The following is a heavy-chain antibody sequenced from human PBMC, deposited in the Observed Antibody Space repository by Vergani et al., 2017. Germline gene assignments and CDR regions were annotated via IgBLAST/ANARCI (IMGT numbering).Heavy chain of an antibody. Sequence: EVQLVESGGGVVQPGRSLRLSCAASGFTFSSYEMNWVRQAPGKGLEWVSYISSSGGTIYYADSVKGRFTISRDNAKYAVYLQMNSLSAEDTAVYYCAGAGYSSGWYPISGGMDVWGQGTTVTVSS. D-gene: IGHD6-19*01. CDR1: GFTFSSYE. J-gene: IGHJ6*02. CDR2: ISSSGGTI. V-gene: IGHV3-48*03. CDR3: AGAGYSSGWYPISGGMDV.